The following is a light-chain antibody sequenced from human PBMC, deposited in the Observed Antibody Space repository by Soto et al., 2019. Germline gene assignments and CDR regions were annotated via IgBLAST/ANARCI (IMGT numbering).Light chain of an antibody. J-gene: IGLJ1*01. Sequence: QSALTQYASVSGSPGQSITFSCTGTSSDVGNYNYVSWYQQHPGEVPKLIIFNVNNRPSGVSNRFSGSKSGNTASLTISGLQAEDEADYYCSSFTSSTTYVFGTGTKVTVL. CDR3: SSFTSSTTYV. CDR2: NVN. V-gene: IGLV2-14*01. CDR1: SSDVGNYNY.